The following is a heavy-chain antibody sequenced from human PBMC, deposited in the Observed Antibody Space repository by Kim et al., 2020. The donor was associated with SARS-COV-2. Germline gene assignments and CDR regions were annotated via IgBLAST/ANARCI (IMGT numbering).Heavy chain of an antibody. D-gene: IGHD3-22*01. CDR3: ARDLGGVSGYYGDY. Sequence: AQKLQGRVTMTTDTSTSTAYMELRSLRSDDTAVYYCARDLGGVSGYYGDYWGQGTLVTVSS. J-gene: IGHJ4*02. V-gene: IGHV1-18*01.